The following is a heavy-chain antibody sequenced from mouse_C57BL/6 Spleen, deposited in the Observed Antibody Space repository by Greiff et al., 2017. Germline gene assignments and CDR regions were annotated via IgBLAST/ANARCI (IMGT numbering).Heavy chain of an antibody. V-gene: IGHV1-7*01. CDR3: ARSGTTVAYYAMDY. Sequence: QVPLQQSGAELAKPGASVKLSCKASGYTFTSYWMHWVKQRPGQGLEWIGYLNPSSGYTTYNQKFKDKATLTADKSSSTAYMQLSSLTYEDSSVYYCARSGTTVAYYAMDYWGQGTSVTVSS. J-gene: IGHJ4*01. CDR2: LNPSSGYT. D-gene: IGHD1-1*01. CDR1: GYTFTSYW.